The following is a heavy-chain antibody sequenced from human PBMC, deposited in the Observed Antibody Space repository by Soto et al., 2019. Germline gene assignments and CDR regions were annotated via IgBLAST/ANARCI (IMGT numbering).Heavy chain of an antibody. D-gene: IGHD6-13*01. CDR1: GFTFSSYA. J-gene: IGHJ4*02. CDR2: ISGSGGST. CDR3: AKGPIGSSSPFDY. V-gene: IGHV3-23*01. Sequence: GGSLRLSCAASGFTFSSYAMSWVRQAPGKGLEWVSAISGSGGSTYYADSVKGRFTISRDNSKNTLYLQMNSLRAEDTAVYYCAKGPIGSSSPFDYWGQATLVTVSS.